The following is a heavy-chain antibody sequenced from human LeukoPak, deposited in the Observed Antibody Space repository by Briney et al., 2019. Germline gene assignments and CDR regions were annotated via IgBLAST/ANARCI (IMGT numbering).Heavy chain of an antibody. CDR2: IYTSGST. CDR1: GGSISSYY. Sequence: SETLSLTCTVSGGSISSYYWSWIRQPAGKGLEWIGRIYTSGSTNYNPSLKSRVTMSVDTSKNQFSLKLSSVTAADTAVYYCNSRAETRYYYYYMDVWGKGTTVTVSS. J-gene: IGHJ6*03. D-gene: IGHD4/OR15-4a*01. CDR3: NSRAETRYYYYYMDV. V-gene: IGHV4-4*07.